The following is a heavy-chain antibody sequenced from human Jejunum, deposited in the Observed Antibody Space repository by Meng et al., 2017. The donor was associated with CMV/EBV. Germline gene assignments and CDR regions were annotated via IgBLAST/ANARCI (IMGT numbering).Heavy chain of an antibody. J-gene: IGHJ4*02. CDR2: IYYSGTT. Sequence: GGAFTSSNYDWGWIRHPPGKGLEWIGNIYYSGTTYYNPSLKSRGTISVDTSKNQFSLKLSSVTAADTAVYYCTRGLGSYGSRIDYWGQGTLVTVSS. V-gene: IGHV4-39*07. CDR1: GGAFTSSNYD. D-gene: IGHD5-18*01. CDR3: TRGLGSYGSRIDY.